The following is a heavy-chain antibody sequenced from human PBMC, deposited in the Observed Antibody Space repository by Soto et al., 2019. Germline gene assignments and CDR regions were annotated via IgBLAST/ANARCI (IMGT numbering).Heavy chain of an antibody. Sequence: EVQLVESGGGLVQPGGSLRLSCAASGFIFSDYHMNWVRHTPGKGLEWVGLSRNKSNSYTTEYAASVKGRFIISRDDSTNLLYLQMNSLRTEDTAVYYCVGESYYRLDYWGQGTLVTVSS. CDR2: SRNKSNSYTT. D-gene: IGHD3-16*01. J-gene: IGHJ4*02. V-gene: IGHV3-72*01. CDR3: VGESYYRLDY. CDR1: GFIFSDYH.